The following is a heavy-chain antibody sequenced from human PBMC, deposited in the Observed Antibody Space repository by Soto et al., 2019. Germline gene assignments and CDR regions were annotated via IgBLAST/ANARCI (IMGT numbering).Heavy chain of an antibody. V-gene: IGHV1-8*01. CDR2: MNPNSGNT. CDR3: SSWPDGYYYYGMDV. CDR1: GYTFTSYD. Sequence: QVQLVQSGAEVKKPGASVKVSCKASGYTFTSYDINWVRQATGQGLEWMGWMNPNSGNTGYAQKFQGRVTMTRNTSISTAYMELSGLRSEDTAVYYWSSWPDGYYYYGMDVWGQGTTVTVSS. J-gene: IGHJ6*02.